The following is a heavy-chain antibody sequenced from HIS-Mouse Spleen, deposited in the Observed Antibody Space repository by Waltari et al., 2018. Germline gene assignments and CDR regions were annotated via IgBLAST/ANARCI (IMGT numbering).Heavy chain of an antibody. V-gene: IGHV1-8*01. J-gene: IGHJ4*02. CDR2: MNPKRGTT. CDR3: ARVYYDFWSGYYY. CDR1: GYTFTSYD. D-gene: IGHD3-3*01. Sequence: QVQLVQSGAEVKKPGASVKVSCKASGYTFTSYDINWVRQATGQGLEWMGWMNPKRGTTGYAQKFKGRVTMTRNTSISTAYMELSSLRSEDTAVYYCARVYYDFWSGYYYWGQGTLVTVSS.